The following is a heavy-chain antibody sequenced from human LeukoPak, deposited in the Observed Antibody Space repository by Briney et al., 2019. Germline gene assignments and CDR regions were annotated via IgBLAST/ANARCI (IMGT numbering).Heavy chain of an antibody. D-gene: IGHD1-14*01. CDR2: IYHSGST. Sequence: SETLSLTCIVSGYSISSDYYWGWIRQPPGKGLEWIGNIYHSGSTYYNPSLKSRVTISVDTSKNQFSLKLSSVTAADTAVYYCASLTIEPQIWGQGTLVTVSS. J-gene: IGHJ4*02. CDR1: GYSISSDYY. V-gene: IGHV4-38-2*02. CDR3: ASLTIEPQI.